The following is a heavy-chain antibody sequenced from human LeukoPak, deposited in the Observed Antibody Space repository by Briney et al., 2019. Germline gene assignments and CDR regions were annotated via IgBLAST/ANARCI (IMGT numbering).Heavy chain of an antibody. V-gene: IGHV3-21*04. D-gene: IGHD3-10*01. J-gene: IGHJ4*02. CDR2: ISSSSSYI. CDR1: GFTFSSYS. Sequence: PGGSLRLSCAASGFTFSSYSMNWVRQAPGKGLEWVSSISSSSSYIYYADSVKGRFTISRDNAKNSLYLQMNSLRAEDTAVYYCAKGLITMVRVHDYWGQGTLVTVSS. CDR3: AKGLITMVRVHDY.